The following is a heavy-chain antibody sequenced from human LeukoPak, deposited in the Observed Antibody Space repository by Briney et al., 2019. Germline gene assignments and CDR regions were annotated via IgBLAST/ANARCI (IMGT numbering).Heavy chain of an antibody. D-gene: IGHD3-22*01. CDR2: IIPIFGTA. V-gene: IGHV1-69*13. CDR1: GGTFSSYA. CDR3: AREPDHYDSSGYYFDY. J-gene: IGHJ4*02. Sequence: ASVKVSCKASGGTFSSYAISWVRQAPGQGLEWMGGIIPIFGTANYAQKFQGRVTITADESTSTAYMELSSLRSEDTAVYYCAREPDHYDSSGYYFDYWGQGTLVTVSS.